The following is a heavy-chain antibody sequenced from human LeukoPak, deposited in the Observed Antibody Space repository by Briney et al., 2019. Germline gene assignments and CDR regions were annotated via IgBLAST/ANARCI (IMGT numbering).Heavy chain of an antibody. CDR2: MNPNSGNT. CDR1: GYTFTSYD. Sequence: ASVKVSCKASGYTFTSYDINWVRQATGQGLEWMGWMNPNSGNTGYAQKFQGRVTMTRNTSISTAYMELSSLRSEDTAVYYCAGSDWGSDYYYGMDVWDQGTTVTVSS. J-gene: IGHJ6*02. CDR3: AGSDWGSDYYYGMDV. D-gene: IGHD7-27*01. V-gene: IGHV1-8*01.